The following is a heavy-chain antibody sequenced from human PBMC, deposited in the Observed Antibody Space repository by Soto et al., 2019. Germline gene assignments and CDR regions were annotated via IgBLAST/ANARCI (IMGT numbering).Heavy chain of an antibody. D-gene: IGHD3-22*01. CDR2: VSASGLNT. V-gene: IGHV3-23*01. J-gene: IGHJ4*02. CDR1: GFTFSTYA. Sequence: PGGSLRLSCAASGFTFSTYAMAWVRQAPGKGLEWVSGVSASGLNTDYADPVKGRFYISRDNSKNTVSLHMNSLRAEDTALYYRAKEWVYDSSGWSFDYWGQGTLVTVSS. CDR3: AKEWVYDSSGWSFDY.